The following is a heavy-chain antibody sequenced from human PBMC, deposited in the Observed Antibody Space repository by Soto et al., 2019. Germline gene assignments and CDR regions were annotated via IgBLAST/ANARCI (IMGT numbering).Heavy chain of an antibody. Sequence: GSLRLSCAASGFTVSSYWMHWVGQAPGKGLVWVSRINSDGSSTSYADSVKGRSTISRDNAKNTLYLQMNSLRAEDTAVYYCARGPYSSSWYNWFDPWGQGTLVTVSS. CDR2: INSDGSST. CDR1: GFTVSSYW. V-gene: IGHV3-74*01. CDR3: ARGPYSSSWYNWFDP. J-gene: IGHJ5*02. D-gene: IGHD6-13*01.